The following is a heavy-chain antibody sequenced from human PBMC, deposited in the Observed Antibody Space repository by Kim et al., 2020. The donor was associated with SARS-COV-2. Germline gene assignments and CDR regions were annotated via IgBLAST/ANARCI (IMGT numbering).Heavy chain of an antibody. V-gene: IGHV3-21*01. D-gene: IGHD3-22*01. J-gene: IGHJ6*03. CDR1: GFNFTSYS. Sequence: GSLRLSCAAAGFNFTSYSMNWVRQAPGKGLEWVSSISSTGSFVNYADSVKGRFTISRDNAKKSLFLQMNSLTVEDTALYYCARDRFDSTGYYASYFFYY. CDR3: ARDRFDSTGYYASYFFYY. CDR2: ISSTGSFV.